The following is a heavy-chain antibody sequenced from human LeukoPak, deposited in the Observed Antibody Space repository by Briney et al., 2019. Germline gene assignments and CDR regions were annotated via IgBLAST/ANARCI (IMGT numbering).Heavy chain of an antibody. Sequence: GGSLRLSCAASGFTFSSYSMNWVRQAPGKGLEWVSSISSSSSYIDYADSVKGRFTISRDNAKNSLYLQMNSLRAEDTAVYYCARGSGSYPEDYWGQGTLVTVSS. V-gene: IGHV3-21*01. D-gene: IGHD1-26*01. J-gene: IGHJ4*02. CDR3: ARGSGSYPEDY. CDR2: ISSSSSYI. CDR1: GFTFSSYS.